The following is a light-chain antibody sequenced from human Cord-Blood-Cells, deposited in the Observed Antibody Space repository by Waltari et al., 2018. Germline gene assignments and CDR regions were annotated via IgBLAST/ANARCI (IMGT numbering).Light chain of an antibody. CDR1: SSDVGGYNY. CDR3: SSYTSSSTLWV. J-gene: IGLJ3*02. V-gene: IGLV2-14*01. CDR2: EVS. Sequence: QSALTQPASVSGSPGQSITISCTGTSSDVGGYNYVSWYQQHPGKAPKLMIYEVSRLPSGVSNRFSGSKAGHTASLTISGLQAEDEADYSCSSYTSSSTLWVFGGGTKLTGL.